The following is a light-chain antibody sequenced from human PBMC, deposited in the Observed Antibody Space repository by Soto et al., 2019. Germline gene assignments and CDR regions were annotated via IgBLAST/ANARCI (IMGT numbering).Light chain of an antibody. CDR1: SSDVGSYNL. CDR3: CSYGGFSTFVL. Sequence: QSALTQPASVSGSPGQSITISCTGTSSDVGSYNLVSWYQHHPGKAPKLLIFEGSKRPSGVSYRFSGSKSGNTASLTISGLQAEDEADYHGCSYGGFSTFVLFGGGTKLTVL. CDR2: EGS. J-gene: IGLJ2*01. V-gene: IGLV2-23*03.